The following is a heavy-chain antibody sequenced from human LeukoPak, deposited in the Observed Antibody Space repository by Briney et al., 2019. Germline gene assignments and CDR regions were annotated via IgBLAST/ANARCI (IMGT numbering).Heavy chain of an antibody. Sequence: SETLSLTCTVSGGSISSYYWSWIRQPPGKGLEWSGYIYYSGSTNYNPSLKSRVTIPVGTSKNQFSLKLSSVTAADTAVYYCAKSNPGYSSGWYVGWFDYWGEGTLVTVSS. J-gene: IGHJ4*02. CDR3: AKSNPGYSSGWYVGWFDY. V-gene: IGHV4-59*01. D-gene: IGHD6-19*01. CDR1: GGSISSYY. CDR2: IYYSGST.